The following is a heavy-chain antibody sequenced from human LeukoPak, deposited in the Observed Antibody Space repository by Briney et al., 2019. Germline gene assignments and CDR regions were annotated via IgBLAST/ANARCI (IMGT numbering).Heavy chain of an antibody. Sequence: SETLSLTCTVSGGSISSYYWSWIRQPPGKGLEGIGYIYYTGSINYNPPLKRRVTISVDTSKNQFSLKLTFVTAADTAVYYCARERATGTSDAFDIWGQGTMVTVSA. CDR1: GGSISSYY. V-gene: IGHV4-59*01. D-gene: IGHD6-13*01. CDR3: ARERATGTSDAFDI. CDR2: IYYTGSI. J-gene: IGHJ3*02.